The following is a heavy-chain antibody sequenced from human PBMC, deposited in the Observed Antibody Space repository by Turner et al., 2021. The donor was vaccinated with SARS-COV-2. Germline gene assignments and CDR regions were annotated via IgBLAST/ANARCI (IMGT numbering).Heavy chain of an antibody. CDR2: ISGGGGST. D-gene: IGHD6-6*01. Sequence: DVQLLESGGGLVQPGGSLRLSCAASGLTFGTYAMGWVRQAPGKGLEWVSAISGGGGSTYYADSVKGRFTISRDNSKNTLDLQMNSLRAEDTAVYHCAKRSSSSSSYYYGMDVWGQGTTVTVSS. CDR3: AKRSSSSSSYYYGMDV. V-gene: IGHV3-23*01. CDR1: GLTFGTYA. J-gene: IGHJ6*02.